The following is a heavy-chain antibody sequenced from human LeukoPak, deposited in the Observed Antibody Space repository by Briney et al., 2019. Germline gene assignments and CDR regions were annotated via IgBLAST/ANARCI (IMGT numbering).Heavy chain of an antibody. Sequence: ASVKVSCNSSGYTFTSYGISWVRQAPGPGLELMGWISAYNGNTNYAQKLQGRVTMTTDTSTSKAYMELRSLRSDDTAVYYCARVYSSGWYRYFGDYWGQGTLVTVSS. CDR1: GYTFTSYG. CDR3: ARVYSSGWYRYFGDY. D-gene: IGHD6-19*01. J-gene: IGHJ4*02. V-gene: IGHV1-18*01. CDR2: ISAYNGNT.